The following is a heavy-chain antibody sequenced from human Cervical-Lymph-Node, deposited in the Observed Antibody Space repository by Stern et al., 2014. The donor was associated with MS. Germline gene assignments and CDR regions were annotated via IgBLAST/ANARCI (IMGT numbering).Heavy chain of an antibody. CDR2: FYFGGGT. J-gene: IGHJ6*02. D-gene: IGHD6-13*01. Sequence: QVQLQESGPGLVKPSETLPLTCTVSGGSISSSRYYWGWIRQPPGKGLEWIGSFYFGGGTYHNSSLKSRVTISEDSSKNQFPRRLISVTAADTAVYYCARLGRSSSSPEYRDDNYHNDGMDVWGQGTTVTVSS. CDR3: ARLGRSSSSPEYRDDNYHNDGMDV. CDR1: GGSISSSRYY. V-gene: IGHV4-39*01.